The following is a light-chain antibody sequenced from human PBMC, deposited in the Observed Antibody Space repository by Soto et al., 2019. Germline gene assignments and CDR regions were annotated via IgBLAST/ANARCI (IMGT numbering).Light chain of an antibody. CDR1: QSIGSW. CDR3: QQYTGPPTT. J-gene: IGKJ5*01. Sequence: DIQMTQSPSILSASVGDRVTITCRASQSIGSWLAWYQHKPGKAPKLLIYKASSLESGVPSRFSGRGSGTDFTLTITRLEPEDSAVYFCQQYTGPPTTFGPGTRLEIK. V-gene: IGKV1-5*03. CDR2: KAS.